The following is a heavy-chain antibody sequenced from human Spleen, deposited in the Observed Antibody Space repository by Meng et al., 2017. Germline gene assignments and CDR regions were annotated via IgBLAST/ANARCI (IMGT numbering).Heavy chain of an antibody. CDR2: INGVFGTT. D-gene: IGHD3-10*01. J-gene: IGHJ4*02. Sequence: SVKVSCKAPGGIFSNSVVGWVRQAPGQGLEWMGGINGVFGTTNYAQKFQGRVTITTDESTSTVYMELSSLRSEDTAVYYCARDESGGYYFDYWGQGTLVTVSS. CDR3: ARDESGGYYFDY. CDR1: GGIFSNSV. V-gene: IGHV1-69*05.